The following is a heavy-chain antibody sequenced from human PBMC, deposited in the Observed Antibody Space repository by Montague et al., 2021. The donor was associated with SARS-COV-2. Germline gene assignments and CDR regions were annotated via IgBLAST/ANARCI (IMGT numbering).Heavy chain of an antibody. CDR1: SGSISSDSFY. J-gene: IGHJ3*02. Sequence: SETLSLTCTVSSGSISSDSFYWGWLHQPPGKGLEWIGLIYHSGGTYNGPSLKRRFSISVDTSKNQFSLKVTSVTAADTAVYYCARRPGTFGAAFDIWGLGTMVTVSS. V-gene: IGHV4-39*01. CDR3: ARRPGTFGAAFDI. CDR2: IYHSGGT. D-gene: IGHD3-10*01.